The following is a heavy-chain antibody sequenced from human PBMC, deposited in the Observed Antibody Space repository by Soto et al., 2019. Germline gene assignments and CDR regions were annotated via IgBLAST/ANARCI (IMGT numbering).Heavy chain of an antibody. D-gene: IGHD2-21*01. CDR3: AKGIPITGADPFDY. J-gene: IGHJ4*02. V-gene: IGHV3-23*01. Sequence: EVQLLESGGGLVQPGGSLRLSCAASGFTFGSYAMGWVRQAPGRGREWVSTISGNGANTYYADSVRGRFTISRDNSKNTLFLQMNSLRAEDTTVYYCAKGIPITGADPFDYWGQGTLVTVSS. CDR2: ISGNGANT. CDR1: GFTFGSYA.